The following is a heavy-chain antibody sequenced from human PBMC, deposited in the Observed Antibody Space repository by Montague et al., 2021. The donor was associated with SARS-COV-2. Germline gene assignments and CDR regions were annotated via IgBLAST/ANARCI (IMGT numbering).Heavy chain of an antibody. CDR1: GGSISSSSYY. Sequence: SETLSLTCTVSGGSISSSSYYWGWIRQPPGKGLEWIGSIYYSGSTYYNPSLKSRVTISVDTSKNQFSLKLSSVTAADTAVYYCARFPISYYYDSKAAPATPDAFDVWGQGTTVTVSS. V-gene: IGHV4-39*01. D-gene: IGHD3-22*01. J-gene: IGHJ3*01. CDR2: IYYSGST. CDR3: ARFPISYYYDSKAAPATPDAFDV.